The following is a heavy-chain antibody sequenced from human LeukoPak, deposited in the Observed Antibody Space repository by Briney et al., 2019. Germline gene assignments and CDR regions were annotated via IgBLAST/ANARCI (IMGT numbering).Heavy chain of an antibody. Sequence: GGSLRLSCAASGFTFSTYGMNWVRQAPGKGLEWVSGIIPSGSSTYYADSVKGRFTISRDNSKNTVYLQMNSLRAEDTAVYYCARVGYKGSYFDYWGQGTLVTVSS. D-gene: IGHD5-24*01. J-gene: IGHJ4*02. CDR1: GFTFSTYG. V-gene: IGHV3-23*01. CDR3: ARVGYKGSYFDY. CDR2: IIPSGSST.